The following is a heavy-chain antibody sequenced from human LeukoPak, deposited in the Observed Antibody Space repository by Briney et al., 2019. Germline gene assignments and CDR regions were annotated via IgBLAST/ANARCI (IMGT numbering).Heavy chain of an antibody. CDR3: AREELSNWNNGQH. Sequence: ASVKVSCKASGYTFTSYGISWVRQAPGQGLEWMGWISAYNGNTNYAQKLQGRVTMTTDTSTSTAYMELSSLRSEDTAVYYCAREELSNWNNGQHWGQGTLVTVSS. CDR1: GYTFTSYG. V-gene: IGHV1-18*01. CDR2: ISAYNGNT. D-gene: IGHD1/OR15-1a*01. J-gene: IGHJ1*01.